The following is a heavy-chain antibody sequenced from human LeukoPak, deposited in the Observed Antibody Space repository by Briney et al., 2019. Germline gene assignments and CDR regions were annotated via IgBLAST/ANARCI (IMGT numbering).Heavy chain of an antibody. J-gene: IGHJ5*02. D-gene: IGHD3-3*01. CDR2: IYHSGST. CDR3: ARHGRIRFPVTNWFDP. V-gene: IGHV4-38-2*02. Sequence: PSETLSLTCTVSGYSISSGYYWGWIRQPPGKGLEWIASIYHSGSTYYNMSLKSRVTISVDTSKNQFSLKLSSVTAADTAVYYCARHGRIRFPVTNWFDPWGQGTLVTVSS. CDR1: GYSISSGYY.